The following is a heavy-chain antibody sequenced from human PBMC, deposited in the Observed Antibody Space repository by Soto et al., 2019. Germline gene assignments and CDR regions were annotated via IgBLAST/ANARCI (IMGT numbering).Heavy chain of an antibody. V-gene: IGHV3-9*01. CDR2: INWNSGSI. J-gene: IGHJ1*01. Sequence: ALGLSCAASGVTFDDYAMHWVRQVPGKGLEWVSGINWNSGSIGYGDSVKGRFAISRDNAKNSLHLQMNSLSAEDTAFYYCVKDESINWYSGHFRHWGQGTLVPVSS. CDR1: GVTFDDYA. CDR3: VKDESINWYSGHFRH. D-gene: IGHD6-13*01.